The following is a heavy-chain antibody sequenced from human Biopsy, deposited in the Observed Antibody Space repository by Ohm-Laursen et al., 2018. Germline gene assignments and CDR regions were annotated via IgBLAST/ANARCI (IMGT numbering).Heavy chain of an antibody. J-gene: IGHJ6*02. CDR3: ARDETGSSVFGPYYYGMDV. V-gene: IGHV1-46*01. Sequence: VSVKVSCNASGYSFTKYYINWVRQAPGQGLEWMGIINPTGGTTSYAEKFQGRVTLTRDTSTGTVYLELNSLIYEDTALYYCARDETGSSVFGPYYYGMDVWGQGTTVTVSS. CDR1: GYSFTKYY. D-gene: IGHD3-9*01. CDR2: INPTGGTT.